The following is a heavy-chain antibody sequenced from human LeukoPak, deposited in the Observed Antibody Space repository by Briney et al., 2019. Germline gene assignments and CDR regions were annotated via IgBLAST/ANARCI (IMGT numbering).Heavy chain of an antibody. CDR3: ARVVTTPVSWSLYSSSWYSGYYYMDV. V-gene: IGHV3-7*01. CDR1: GFTFSSYW. CDR2: IKQDGSEK. D-gene: IGHD6-13*01. J-gene: IGHJ6*03. Sequence: GGSLRLSCAASGFTFSSYWMSWVRQAPGKGLEWVANIKQDGSEKYYADSVKGRFTISRDNAKNSLYLQMNSLRAEDTAVYYCARVVTTPVSWSLYSSSWYSGYYYMDVWGKGTTVTISS.